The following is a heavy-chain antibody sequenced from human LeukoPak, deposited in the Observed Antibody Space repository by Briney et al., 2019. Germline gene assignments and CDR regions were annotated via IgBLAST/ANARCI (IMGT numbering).Heavy chain of an antibody. CDR1: GGSFSGYY. J-gene: IGHJ6*03. D-gene: IGHD6-19*01. CDR2: IYTSGST. V-gene: IGHV4-59*10. Sequence: SETLSLTCAVYGGSFSGYYWSWIRQPAGKGLEWIGRIYTSGSTNYNPSLKSRVTMSVDTSKNQFSLKLSSVTAADTAVYYCARGSRAVAGLYYYYYYYMDVWGKGTTVTVSS. CDR3: ARGSRAVAGLYYYYYYYMDV.